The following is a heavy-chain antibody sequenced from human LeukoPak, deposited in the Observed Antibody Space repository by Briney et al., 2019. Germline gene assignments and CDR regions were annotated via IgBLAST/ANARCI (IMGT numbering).Heavy chain of an antibody. CDR3: ARGGYCSSTSCYPIYWFDP. CDR2: IYYSGST. D-gene: IGHD2-2*01. V-gene: IGHV4-30-4*08. J-gene: IGHJ5*02. Sequence: SETLSLXCTVSGGSISSGDYYWSWIRQPPEKGLEWIGYIYYSGSTYYNPSLKSRVTISVDTSKNQFSLKLSSVTAADTAVYYCARGGYCSSTSCYPIYWFDPWGQGTLVTVSS. CDR1: GGSISSGDYY.